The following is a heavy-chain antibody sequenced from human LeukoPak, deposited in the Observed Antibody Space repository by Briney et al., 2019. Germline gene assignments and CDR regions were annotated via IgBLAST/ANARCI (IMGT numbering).Heavy chain of an antibody. CDR2: IYYSGST. V-gene: IGHV4-39*07. J-gene: IGHJ5*02. D-gene: IGHD6-13*01. CDR3: ARVEQDSSSWPLPYNWFHP. Sequence: GSLRLSCEASGFTVSSNFMNWVRQAPRKGLEWIGSIYYSGSTYYNPSLKSRVTISVDTSKNQFSLKLSSVTAADTAVYYCARVEQDSSSWPLPYNWFHPWGQGTLVTVSS. CDR1: GFTVSSNF.